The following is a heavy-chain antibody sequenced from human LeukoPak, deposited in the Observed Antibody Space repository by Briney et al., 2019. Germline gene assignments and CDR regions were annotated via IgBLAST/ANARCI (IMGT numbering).Heavy chain of an antibody. CDR3: AKTPGGYLDY. V-gene: IGHV3-23*01. Sequence: GGSLRLSCAASGFTCSPCGMTWIRQAPGKGLEWVAAISSSGDSTAHADSVKGRFTISRDNSKNTVFLQMNSLRAEDTAVYYCAKTPGGYLDYWGQGTRVTVSS. J-gene: IGHJ4*02. CDR2: ISSSGDST. CDR1: GFTCSPCG.